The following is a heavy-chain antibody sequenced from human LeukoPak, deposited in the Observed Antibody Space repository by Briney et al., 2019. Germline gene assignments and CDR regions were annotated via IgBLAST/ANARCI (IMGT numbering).Heavy chain of an antibody. J-gene: IGHJ6*03. D-gene: IGHD6-13*01. CDR2: ISYDGSNK. Sequence: GRSLRLSCAASGFTFSSYGMHWVRQAPGKGLEWVAVISYDGSNKYYADSVKGRFTISRDNSKNTLYLQMNSLRAEDTAVYYCASQEQIAAAGRYYYYYMDVWGKGTTVTISS. CDR3: ASQEQIAAAGRYYYYYMDV. CDR1: GFTFSSYG. V-gene: IGHV3-30*03.